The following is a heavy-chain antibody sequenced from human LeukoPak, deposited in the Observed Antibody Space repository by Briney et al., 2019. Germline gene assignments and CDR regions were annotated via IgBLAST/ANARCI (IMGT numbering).Heavy chain of an antibody. CDR1: GGSFSGYY. CDR2: INHSGST. J-gene: IGHJ4*02. CDR3: ARTSHYYDSSGYYSPFDY. Sequence: PSETLSLTCAVYGGSFSGYYWSWIRQPPGKGLEWIGEINHSGSTNYNPSLKSRVTISVDTSKNQFSLNLTSVTAADTAVYYCARTSHYYDSSGYYSPFDYWGQGTLVTVSS. V-gene: IGHV4-34*01. D-gene: IGHD3-22*01.